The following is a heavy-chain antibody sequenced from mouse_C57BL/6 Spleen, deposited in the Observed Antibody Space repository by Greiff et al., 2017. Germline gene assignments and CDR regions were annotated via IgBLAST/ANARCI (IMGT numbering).Heavy chain of an antibody. CDR3: ARYGWHGEYFDV. J-gene: IGHJ1*03. D-gene: IGHD3-3*01. V-gene: IGHV7-3*01. Sequence: ELQRVESGGGLVQPGDSLSLSCAASGFTFTDYYMSWVRQPPGKALEWLGFIRNKANGYTTEYNASVKGRFTISRDNSQSILYLQMNALRAEDSATFDCARYGWHGEYFDVWGTGTTVTVSS. CDR1: GFTFTDYY. CDR2: IRNKANGYTT.